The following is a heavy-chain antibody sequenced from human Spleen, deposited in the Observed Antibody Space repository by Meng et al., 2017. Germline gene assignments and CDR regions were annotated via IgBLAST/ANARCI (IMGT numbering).Heavy chain of an antibody. CDR1: GFSFSSYA. J-gene: IGHJ6*02. Sequence: GGSLRLSCAASGFSFSSYAMYWVRQAPGKGLEWVSGITGSGGSTYYADSVKGRFTLSRDNSKNRLYLQMNSLRAEDTALYYCVKDFTPIAAGGGLDVWGQGATVTVSS. CDR2: ITGSGGST. D-gene: IGHD2-15*01. CDR3: VKDFTPIAAGGGLDV. V-gene: IGHV3-23*01.